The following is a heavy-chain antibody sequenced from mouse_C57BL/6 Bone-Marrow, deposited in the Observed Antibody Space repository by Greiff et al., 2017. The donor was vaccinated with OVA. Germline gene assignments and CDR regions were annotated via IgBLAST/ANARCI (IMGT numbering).Heavy chain of an antibody. D-gene: IGHD1-1*01. J-gene: IGHJ3*01. CDR1: GYTFTSYW. V-gene: IGHV1-64*01. Sequence: VKLQQPGAELVKPGASVKLSCKASGYTFTSYWMHWVKQRPGQGLEWIGMIHPNSGSTNYNEKFKSKATLTVDKSSSTAYMQLSSLTSEDSAVYYCASHYYGSSYGFAYWGQGTLVTVSA. CDR3: ASHYYGSSYGFAY. CDR2: IHPNSGST.